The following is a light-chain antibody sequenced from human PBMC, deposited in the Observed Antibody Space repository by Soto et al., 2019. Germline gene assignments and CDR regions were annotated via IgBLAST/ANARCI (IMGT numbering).Light chain of an antibody. J-gene: IGKJ1*01. CDR1: QSISSW. Sequence: IQMTQSPSTLPASVGARVTITCRASQSISSWLAWYQQKPGKAPKLLIYKASTLKSGVPSRFSGSGSGTEFTLTISNLQPDDFATYYCQQYENYWTFGQGTKVDIK. CDR2: KAS. V-gene: IGKV1-5*03. CDR3: QQYENYWT.